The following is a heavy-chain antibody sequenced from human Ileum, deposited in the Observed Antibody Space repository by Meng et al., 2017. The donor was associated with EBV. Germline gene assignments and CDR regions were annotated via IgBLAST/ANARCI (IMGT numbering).Heavy chain of an antibody. CDR3: ARASRVLGGFDY. Sequence: QVQLVQSGAEVKKPXXSVKVFCKASGYTFTNYYMHWVRQAPGQGLEWMGIINTSVGYTSHAQKFQGRVTMTRDTSTSTVHMEVSSLRSADTAVYYCARASRVLGGFDYWGQGTLVIVSS. D-gene: IGHD3-16*01. CDR2: INTSVGYT. CDR1: GYTFTNYY. J-gene: IGHJ4*02. V-gene: IGHV1-46*01.